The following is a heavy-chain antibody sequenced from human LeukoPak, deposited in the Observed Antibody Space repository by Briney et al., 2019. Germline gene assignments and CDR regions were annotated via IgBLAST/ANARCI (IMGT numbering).Heavy chain of an antibody. D-gene: IGHD4-11*01. J-gene: IGHJ4*02. Sequence: PGGALELFFGGSGFLFNDYSMNLVRPAPGQGLEWISYIVIDSSNTKYADSVKGRFTISGDNAKSSLYLQMNSLRVEDTAVYYCARDHNYAFDNWGQGTLVTVSS. CDR2: IVIDSSNT. V-gene: IGHV3-48*04. CDR1: GFLFNDYS. CDR3: ARDHNYAFDN.